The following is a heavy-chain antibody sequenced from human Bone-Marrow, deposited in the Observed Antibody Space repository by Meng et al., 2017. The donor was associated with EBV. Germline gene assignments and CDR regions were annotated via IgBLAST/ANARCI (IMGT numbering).Heavy chain of an antibody. D-gene: IGHD3-10*01. V-gene: IGHV1-69*01. J-gene: IGHJ5*02. CDR3: ARGAKGVINNWFDP. CDR1: RGTLSSYA. CDR2: IIPIFGTA. Sequence: GGAVKQPVALGMVSLSASRGTLSSYAIRWGRQAPGQGLEWMGGIIPIFGTANYAQKFQGRVTITADESTSTAYMELSSLRSEDTAVYYCARGAKGVINNWFDPWGQGTLVTVSS.